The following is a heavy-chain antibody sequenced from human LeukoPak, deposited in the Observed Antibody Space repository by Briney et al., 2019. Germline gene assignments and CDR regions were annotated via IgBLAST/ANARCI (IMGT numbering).Heavy chain of an antibody. Sequence: PGGSLRLSCAASGFTFSSYRMNWIRQAPGKGLEWVSYISSSSSNVLYADSVEGRFTISRDNAKNSLYLQMNSLRDEDTAVYYCARDDKWAFDIWGQGTMVTVSS. CDR1: GFTFSSYR. CDR3: ARDDKWAFDI. V-gene: IGHV3-48*02. J-gene: IGHJ3*02. CDR2: ISSSSSNV. D-gene: IGHD1-26*01.